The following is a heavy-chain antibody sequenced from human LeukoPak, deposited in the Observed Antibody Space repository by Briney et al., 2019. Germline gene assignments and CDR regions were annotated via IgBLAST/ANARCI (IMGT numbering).Heavy chain of an antibody. J-gene: IGHJ6*02. Sequence: ASVKVSCKASAYTFTDYYMHWVRQAPGQGLEWMGWINPNSGGTKYAQKFQGRVTMTRDTSISTAYMELSRLRSDDTAVYYCAKDAGQDIEVVPALNGMDVWGQGTTVTVSS. CDR3: AKDAGQDIEVVPALNGMDV. D-gene: IGHD2-2*01. CDR2: INPNSGGT. V-gene: IGHV1-2*02. CDR1: AYTFTDYY.